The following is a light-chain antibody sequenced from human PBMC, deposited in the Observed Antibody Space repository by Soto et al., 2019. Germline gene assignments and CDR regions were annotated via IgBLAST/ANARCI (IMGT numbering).Light chain of an antibody. V-gene: IGKV3-11*01. J-gene: IGKJ4*01. Sequence: EIVLTQPPATLSLSPGETATLSCRASQNINTYLAWYQHKPGQAPRLLMYDTSNRATGTPARFSGSGSGTDFTLTISGLEPEDFAVYYCQQRTDWPPLTFGGGTNLKIK. CDR2: DTS. CDR1: QNINTY. CDR3: QQRTDWPPLT.